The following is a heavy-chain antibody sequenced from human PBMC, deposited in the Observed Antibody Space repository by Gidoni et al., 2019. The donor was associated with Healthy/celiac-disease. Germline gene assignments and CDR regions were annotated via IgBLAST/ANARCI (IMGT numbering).Heavy chain of an antibody. D-gene: IGHD6-19*01. CDR2: IKSKTDGGTT. J-gene: IGHJ4*02. CDR1: GFTFSNAW. Sequence: EVQLVESGGGLVKPGGSLRLSCAASGFTFSNAWMSWVRQAPGKGLEWVGRIKSKTDGGTTDYAAPVKGRFTISRDDSKNTLYLQMNSLKTEDTAVYYCTTEVAGIYMIDYWGQGTLVTVSS. CDR3: TTEVAGIYMIDY. V-gene: IGHV3-15*01.